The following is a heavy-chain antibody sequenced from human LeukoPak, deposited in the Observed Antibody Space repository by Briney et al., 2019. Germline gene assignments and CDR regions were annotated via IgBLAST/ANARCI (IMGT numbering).Heavy chain of an antibody. J-gene: IGHJ4*02. V-gene: IGHV3-7*01. CDR3: ARDYYYDSSGYYYEGSGVNY. Sequence: GGSLRLSCAASGFTFSSYWMSWVRQAPGKGLEWVANIKQDGSEKYYVDSVKGRLTISRDNAKNSLYLQMNSLRAEDTAVYYCARDYYYDSSGYYYEGSGVNYWGQGTLVTVSS. D-gene: IGHD3-22*01. CDR2: IKQDGSEK. CDR1: GFTFSSYW.